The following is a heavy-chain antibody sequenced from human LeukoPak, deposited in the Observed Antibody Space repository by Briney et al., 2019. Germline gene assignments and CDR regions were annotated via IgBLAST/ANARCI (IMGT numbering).Heavy chain of an antibody. D-gene: IGHD3-10*01. Sequence: LSLTCTVSGGSISSGGYYMTWVRQAPGKGLEWVSVIYSDGSTFYTDSVKGRFTISRDNSKNTLYLQMNSLRVEDTAVYYCATDFRYGSAWGPGTLLTVSS. CDR1: GGSISSGGYY. V-gene: IGHV3-66*01. CDR3: ATDFRYGSA. J-gene: IGHJ4*02. CDR2: IYSDGST.